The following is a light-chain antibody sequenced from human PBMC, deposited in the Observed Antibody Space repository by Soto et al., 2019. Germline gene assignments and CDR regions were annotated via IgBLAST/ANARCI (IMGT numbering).Light chain of an antibody. CDR2: DAS. J-gene: IGKJ4*01. V-gene: IGKV1-5*01. CDR1: QSISSW. CDR3: QEYKSSSLT. Sequence: DIPMTPSPSTLSASGGDRVTITCRANQSISSWVAWYQQKPGKAPKLLIYDASSLESGDPSRFSGSGSGTEFTLTISSLQPDDFATYYCQEYKSSSLTCGGGTKVDNK.